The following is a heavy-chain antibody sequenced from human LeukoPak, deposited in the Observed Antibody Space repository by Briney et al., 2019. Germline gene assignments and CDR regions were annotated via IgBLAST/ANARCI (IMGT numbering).Heavy chain of an antibody. Sequence: GRSLRLSCAASGFTFSSYGMHWVRQAPGKGLEWVAVISYDGSNKYYADSVKGRFTISRDNSKNTLYLQMNSLRAEDTAIYYCTRVGYIDEGIDYWGQGTLVTVSS. CDR3: TRVGYIDEGIDY. CDR1: GFTFSSYG. V-gene: IGHV3-30*03. CDR2: ISYDGSNK. J-gene: IGHJ4*02. D-gene: IGHD5-24*01.